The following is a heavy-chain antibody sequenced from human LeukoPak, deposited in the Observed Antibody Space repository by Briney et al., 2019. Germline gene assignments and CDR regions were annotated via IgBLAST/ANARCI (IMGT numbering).Heavy chain of an antibody. V-gene: IGHV3-21*01. CDR1: GFTFSSYS. CDR2: ISSSSSYI. J-gene: IGHJ1*01. D-gene: IGHD2-21*02. Sequence: GGSLRLSCAASGFTFSSYSMNWVRQAPGKGLEWVSSISSSSSYIYYADSVKGRFTISRDNAKDTLYLQVNSLRAEDTAVYYCAITVDCRATTDCYSYFHHWGQGTLVTVSS. CDR3: AITVDCRATTDCYSYFHH.